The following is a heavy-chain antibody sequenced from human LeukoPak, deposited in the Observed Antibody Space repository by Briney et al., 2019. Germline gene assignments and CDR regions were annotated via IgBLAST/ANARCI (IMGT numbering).Heavy chain of an antibody. CDR2: ISWTSSSI. CDR3: ARGGYGAYMG. Sequence: SLRLSCAASGCTFDDYAMHWVRQAPGQGLEWVSSISWTSSSIGYPASVKGLFTITRDNAKNTLYLQMNTLRAEDTAVYYCARGGYGAYMGWGQGNLVTVSS. D-gene: IGHD4-17*01. V-gene: IGHV3-9*01. CDR1: GCTFDDYA. J-gene: IGHJ4*02.